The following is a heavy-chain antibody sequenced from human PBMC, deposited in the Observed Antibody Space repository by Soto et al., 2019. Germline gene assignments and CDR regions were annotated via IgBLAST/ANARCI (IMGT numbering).Heavy chain of an antibody. CDR3: ARLSPGVRGVMVLDYYYYGMDV. J-gene: IGHJ6*02. V-gene: IGHV4-39*01. D-gene: IGHD3-10*01. CDR1: GGSISSSSYY. Sequence: SETLSLTCTVSGGSISSSSYYWGWIRQPPGKGLEWIGSIYYSGSTYYNPSLKSRVTISVDTSKNQFSLKLSSVTAADTAVYYCARLSPGVRGVMVLDYYYYGMDVWGQGTAVTVSS. CDR2: IYYSGST.